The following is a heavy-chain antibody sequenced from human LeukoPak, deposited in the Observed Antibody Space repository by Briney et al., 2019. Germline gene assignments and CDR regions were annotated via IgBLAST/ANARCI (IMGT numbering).Heavy chain of an antibody. CDR1: GGFISRGSYY. J-gene: IGHJ3*02. D-gene: IGHD3-3*01. CDR2: IYTSGST. Sequence: PSQTLSLTCTVSGGFISRGSYYWRWIRQPAGKGLEWIGRIYTSGSTNYNPSLKSRVTISVDTSKNQFSLKLSSVTAADTAVYYCAGDYDFWSGYPHAYDAFDIWGQGTMVTVSS. CDR3: AGDYDFWSGYPHAYDAFDI. V-gene: IGHV4-61*02.